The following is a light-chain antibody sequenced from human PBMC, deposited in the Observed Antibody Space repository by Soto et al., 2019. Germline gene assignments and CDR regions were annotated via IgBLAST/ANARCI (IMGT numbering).Light chain of an antibody. J-gene: IGKJ1*01. V-gene: IGKV3-20*01. CDR2: GAS. CDR1: QSVSSSY. Sequence: ETVMTQSPGTLSVSLGERATLSCRASQSVSSSYLAGYQQKPGQAPRLLIYGASSRATGIPDRFSGSGSGTDFTLTISRLEPEDFAVYYCQQYGSSLWTFGQGTKVDIK. CDR3: QQYGSSLWT.